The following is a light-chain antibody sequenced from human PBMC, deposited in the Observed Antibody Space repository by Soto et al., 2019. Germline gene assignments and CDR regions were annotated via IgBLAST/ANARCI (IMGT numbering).Light chain of an antibody. CDR1: QSLLHSNGYNY. CDR3: MQALQTPPYT. J-gene: IGKJ2*01. V-gene: IGKV2-28*01. Sequence: DIVMTQSPLSLPVTPGEPASISCRSSQSLLHSNGYNYLDWYLQKPGQSPQLLIYWGSNRASGVTDRFSGSGSGTDCTLKISRVEAEDVGVYYCMQALQTPPYTFGQGTKLEIK. CDR2: WGS.